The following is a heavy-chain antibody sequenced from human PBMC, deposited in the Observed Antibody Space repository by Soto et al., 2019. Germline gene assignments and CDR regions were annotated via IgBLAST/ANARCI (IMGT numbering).Heavy chain of an antibody. CDR2: IKPDGSES. J-gene: IGHJ4*02. CDR3: ATEEWWRVEF. CDR1: GFIFSRHY. V-gene: IGHV3-7*01. D-gene: IGHD2-15*01. Sequence: EVQLVESVGGLVQPGGSLRLSCVASGFIFSRHYMTWVRQAPGKGLESVAKIKPDGSESYYVDSVRGRFTLSRDNTKNSLSLQMNSLRVEDTAVYYCATEEWWRVEFWGQGTLVTVSS.